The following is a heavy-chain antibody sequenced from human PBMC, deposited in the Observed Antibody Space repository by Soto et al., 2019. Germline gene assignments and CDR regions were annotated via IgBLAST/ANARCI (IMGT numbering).Heavy chain of an antibody. D-gene: IGHD3-16*02. CDR2: MNPNSGNT. V-gene: IGHV1-8*01. J-gene: IGHJ5*02. CDR1: GYTFTSYD. CDR3: ARERSSSKRFDP. Sequence: QVQLVQSGAEVKTPGASVKVSCKASGYTFTSYDINWVRQATGQGLEWMGWMNPNSGNTGHAQKFQGRVTMTRNLSLSTAYMELSSLRAEDTAVYYCARERSSSKRFDPWGQGTLVTVSS.